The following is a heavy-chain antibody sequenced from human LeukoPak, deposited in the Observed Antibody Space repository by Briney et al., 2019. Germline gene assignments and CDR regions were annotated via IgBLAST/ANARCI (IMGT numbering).Heavy chain of an antibody. CDR3: AAGQVYCSSTSCYKGYYYYYMDV. CDR2: IVVGSGNT. J-gene: IGHJ6*03. D-gene: IGHD2-2*02. CDR1: GFAFTSSA. V-gene: IGHV1-58*02. Sequence: ASVKVSCKASGFAFTSSAMQWVRQARGQHREWIGWIVVGSGNTNYAQKFQERVTITRDMSTSTAYMELSSLRSEDTAVYYCAAGQVYCSSTSCYKGYYYYYMDVWGKGTTVTVSS.